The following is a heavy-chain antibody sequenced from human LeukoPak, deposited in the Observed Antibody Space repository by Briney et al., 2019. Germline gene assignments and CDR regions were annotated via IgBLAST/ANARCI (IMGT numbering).Heavy chain of an antibody. J-gene: IGHJ4*02. CDR2: IYSGGST. CDR3: ARVLHKRNYDSSVYYGY. D-gene: IGHD3-22*01. CDR1: GFTVSSNY. Sequence: GGSLRLSCAASGFTVSSNYMSWVRQAPGKGLEWVSVIYSGGSTYYADSVKGRFTISRDNAKSSLYLQMNSLRAEDTAVYYCARVLHKRNYDSSVYYGYWGQGTLVTVSS. V-gene: IGHV3-53*01.